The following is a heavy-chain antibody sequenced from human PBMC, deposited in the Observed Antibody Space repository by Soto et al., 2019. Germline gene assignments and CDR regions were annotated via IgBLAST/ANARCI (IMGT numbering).Heavy chain of an antibody. D-gene: IGHD1-26*01. CDR2: VYYSGTT. J-gene: IGHJ5*02. Sequence: QLQLQEAGPGLVKPSETLSLTCTVSGGSISGSSYYWGWIRQPPGKGLEWIGTVYYSGTTYYNPSRKSRVTISVDTSKNQFSLRLNSVTAADTAVYYCARHQWELPSCWFDPWGQGTLVTVSS. V-gene: IGHV4-39*01. CDR1: GGSISGSSYY. CDR3: ARHQWELPSCWFDP.